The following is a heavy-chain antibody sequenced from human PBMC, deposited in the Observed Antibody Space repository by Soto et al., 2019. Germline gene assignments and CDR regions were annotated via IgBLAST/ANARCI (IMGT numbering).Heavy chain of an antibody. V-gene: IGHV3-11*01. Sequence: QVQLVESGGGLVKPGGSLRLSCAASGFTFSNYYMSWIRQAPGKGLEWVSYITSSGNTFYYANSVKGRCTISRYNAKNSRYLQMNSLRAEDTAVYYCARATDFWSHMDVWGQGTTVTVSS. CDR1: GFTFSNYY. J-gene: IGHJ6*02. D-gene: IGHD3-3*01. CDR2: ITSSGNTF. CDR3: ARATDFWSHMDV.